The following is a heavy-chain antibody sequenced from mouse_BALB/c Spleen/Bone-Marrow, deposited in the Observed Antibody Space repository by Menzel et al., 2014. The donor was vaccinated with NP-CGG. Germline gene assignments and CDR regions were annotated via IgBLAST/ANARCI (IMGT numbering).Heavy chain of an antibody. CDR2: IYPSDSYT. V-gene: IGHV1-69*02. Sequence: VQLQQSGAELVRPGASVKLSCKASGYTFTSYWITWVKQRPGQGLEWIGNIYPSDSYTNYNQKFKDKATLTVDKSSSTAYMQLSSPTSEDSAVYYCTRSGTLGAMDYWGQGTSVTVSS. CDR3: TRSGTLGAMDY. CDR1: GYTFTSYW. D-gene: IGHD4-1*01. J-gene: IGHJ4*01.